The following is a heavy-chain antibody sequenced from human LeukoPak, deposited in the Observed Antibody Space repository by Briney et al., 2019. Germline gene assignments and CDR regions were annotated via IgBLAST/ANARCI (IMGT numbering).Heavy chain of an antibody. Sequence: PGGSLRLSCAASGFTFSSYSMNWVRQAPGKGLEWVSSISSSSSYIYYADSVKGRFTISRDNAKNSLYLQMNSLRAEDTAVYYCARATKLELMFDYWGQGTLVTVSS. J-gene: IGHJ4*02. CDR2: ISSSSSYI. CDR1: GFTFSSYS. CDR3: ARATKLELMFDY. D-gene: IGHD1-7*01. V-gene: IGHV3-21*01.